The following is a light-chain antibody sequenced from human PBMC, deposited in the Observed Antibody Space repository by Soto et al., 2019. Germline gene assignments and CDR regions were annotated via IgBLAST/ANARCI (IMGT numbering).Light chain of an antibody. CDR2: GAS. CDR1: QSVNSR. V-gene: IGKV3-15*01. CDR3: QQYNKWPVT. Sequence: EIVMTQSPATLSVSPGERATLSCRASQSVNSRLAWFQQKPGQAPRLLIYGASTRATGIPARFSGSGSGTEFTLTISSLQSEDFAVYYCQQYNKWPVTFGGGTKVEIK. J-gene: IGKJ4*01.